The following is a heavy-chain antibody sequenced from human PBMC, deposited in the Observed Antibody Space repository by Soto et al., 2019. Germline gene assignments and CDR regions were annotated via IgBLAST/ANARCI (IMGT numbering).Heavy chain of an antibody. V-gene: IGHV4-39*01. CDR3: ARTHDYGEYYFDY. Sequence: SETLSLTCTVSGGSISSSSYYWGWIRQPPGKVLEWIGSIYYSGSTYYNPSLKSRVTISVDTSKNQFSLKLSSVTAADTAVYYCARTHDYGEYYFDYWGQGTLVTVSS. J-gene: IGHJ4*02. CDR1: GGSISSSSYY. CDR2: IYYSGST. D-gene: IGHD4-17*01.